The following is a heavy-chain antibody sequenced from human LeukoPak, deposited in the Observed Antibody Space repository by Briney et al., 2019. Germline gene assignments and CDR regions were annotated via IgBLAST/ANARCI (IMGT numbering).Heavy chain of an antibody. CDR1: GYTFTSYG. V-gene: IGHV1-18*01. D-gene: IGHD5-24*01. Sequence: VASVKVSCKASGYTFTSYGISWVRQAPGQRLEWMGWISAYNGNTNYAQKLQGRVTMTTDTSTSTAYMELRSLRSDDTAVYYCARTGGDYYYYYYYMDVWGKGTTVTVSS. J-gene: IGHJ6*03. CDR3: ARTGGDYYYYYYYMDV. CDR2: ISAYNGNT.